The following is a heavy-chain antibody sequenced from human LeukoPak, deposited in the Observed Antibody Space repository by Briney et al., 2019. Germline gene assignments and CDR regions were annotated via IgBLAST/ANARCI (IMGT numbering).Heavy chain of an antibody. CDR3: AKGVVEQWLVHWFDP. J-gene: IGHJ5*02. CDR2: ISGGGGST. CDR1: GFTFSSYA. D-gene: IGHD6-19*01. Sequence: GGSLRLSCAASGFTFSSYAMSWVRQAPGKGLEWVSAISGGGGSTYYADSVKGRFTISRDNSKKTLYLQMNSLRAEDTAVYYCAKGVVEQWLVHWFDPWGQGILVTVSS. V-gene: IGHV3-23*01.